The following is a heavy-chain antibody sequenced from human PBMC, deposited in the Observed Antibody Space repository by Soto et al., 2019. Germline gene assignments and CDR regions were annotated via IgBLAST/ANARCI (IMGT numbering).Heavy chain of an antibody. J-gene: IGHJ4*03. V-gene: IGHV4-4*02. D-gene: IGHD6-19*01. CDR1: GDSVSSPYY. Sequence: QVLLQESGPGLVKPSGTLSLTCAVSGDSVSSPYYWCWVRQPPGKGLEWIGDVFHTGTTSYNPSLRSRVTRSMDKTNNQFSLDLSSVTAADTAVYYCARSAGWYAVHSWGPGTLVIVSS. CDR3: ARSAGWYAVHS. CDR2: VFHTGTT.